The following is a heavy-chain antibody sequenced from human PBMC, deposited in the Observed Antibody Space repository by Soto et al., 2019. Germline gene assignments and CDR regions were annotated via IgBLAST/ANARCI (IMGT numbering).Heavy chain of an antibody. J-gene: IGHJ4*02. D-gene: IGHD6-13*01. Sequence: EAQLLESGGSLVQPGGSLRLSCAASGFSFSSYAMNWVRQAPGKGLEWVSIISGGGDRTYYADSVKGRFTISRDNSKNTLYLQMHSLRAEDTAVYHCAKASRGPLSSRSSDANHFDSWGQGTLVTVSS. CDR2: ISGGGDRT. CDR3: AKASRGPLSSRSSDANHFDS. CDR1: GFSFSSYA. V-gene: IGHV3-23*01.